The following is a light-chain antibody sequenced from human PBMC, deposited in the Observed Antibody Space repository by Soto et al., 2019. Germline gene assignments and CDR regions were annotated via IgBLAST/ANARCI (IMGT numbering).Light chain of an antibody. V-gene: IGKV3-20*01. Sequence: EVWLTQSPGTLSLSPGQRATLSCRASQSVTSSYLAWYQQRSGRAPRLLIYGASSRATGIPNRFSGSGSGTDFTLTISRLEPEDFAVYYCQQYGSSPQTFGQGTKVDIK. J-gene: IGKJ1*01. CDR3: QQYGSSPQT. CDR2: GAS. CDR1: QSVTSSY.